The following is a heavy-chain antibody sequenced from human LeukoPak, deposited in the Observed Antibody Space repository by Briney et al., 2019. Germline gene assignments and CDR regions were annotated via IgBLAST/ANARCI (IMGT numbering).Heavy chain of an antibody. V-gene: IGHV4-34*01. CDR2: ISHSGST. Sequence: SETLSLTCDVYGGSLSGHYWSWIRQPPGKGLEWIGEISHSGSTRYNPSLQSRVTVSIDTSKKQFSLNLKSVTAADTAVYYCARCYGDYIDHWGQGALVTVSS. CDR1: GGSLSGHY. CDR3: ARCYGDYIDH. D-gene: IGHD4-17*01. J-gene: IGHJ4*02.